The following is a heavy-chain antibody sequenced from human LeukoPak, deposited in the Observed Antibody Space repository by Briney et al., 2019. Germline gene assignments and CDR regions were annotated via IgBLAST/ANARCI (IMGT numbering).Heavy chain of an antibody. J-gene: IGHJ4*02. D-gene: IGHD3-10*01. V-gene: IGHV4-61*05. CDR2: IYYSGST. Sequence: SSETLSLTCTVSGGSISSSSYYWSWIRQPPGKGLEWIGYIYYSGSTNYNPSLKSRVTISVDTSKNQFSLKLSSVTAADTAVYYWARHHGSENFDYGGQGPLVTVSS. CDR3: ARHHGSENFDY. CDR1: GGSISSSSYY.